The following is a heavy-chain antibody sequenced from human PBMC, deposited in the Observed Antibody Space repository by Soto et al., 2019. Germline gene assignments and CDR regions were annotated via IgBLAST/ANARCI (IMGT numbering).Heavy chain of an antibody. J-gene: IGHJ3*02. D-gene: IGHD5-12*01. Sequence: QVQLQESGPGLVKPSQTLSLTCTVSGGSISSGGYYWSWIRQHPGKGLEWIGYIYYSGSTYSNPSLKSRVTISVDTSKNQFSLKLSSVTAADTAVYYCAREIGYGGYSGYDLVAFDIWGQGTMVTVSS. CDR1: GGSISSGGYY. CDR2: IYYSGST. CDR3: AREIGYGGYSGYDLVAFDI. V-gene: IGHV4-31*03.